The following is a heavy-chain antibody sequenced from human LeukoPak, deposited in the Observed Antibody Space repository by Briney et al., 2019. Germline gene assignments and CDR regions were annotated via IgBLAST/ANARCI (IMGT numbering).Heavy chain of an antibody. Sequence: GGSLRLSCAASGFTFSSYNMNWVRQAPGKGLEWVSSITGSSSSIYYADSLQGRFTISRDNAKNSLYLQMNSLRAEDTAVYYCARGVNWFDPWGQGTLVTVSS. CDR3: ARGVNWFDP. V-gene: IGHV3-21*01. J-gene: IGHJ5*02. CDR1: GFTFSSYN. CDR2: ITGSSSSI.